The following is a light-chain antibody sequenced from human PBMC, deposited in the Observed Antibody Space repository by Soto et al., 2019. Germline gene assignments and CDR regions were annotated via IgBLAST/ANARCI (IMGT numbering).Light chain of an antibody. CDR3: SSYAGSNNWV. J-gene: IGLJ3*02. V-gene: IGLV2-8*01. Sequence: QSALTQPPSASGSPGQSVTISCTGTNSDVGGYNYVSWYQQHPGKAPKLMIYEVSKRPSGVPDRFSGSKSGNTASLTVSGLQAEEEADYYCSSYAGSNNWVFGGGTKLTVL. CDR1: NSDVGGYNY. CDR2: EVS.